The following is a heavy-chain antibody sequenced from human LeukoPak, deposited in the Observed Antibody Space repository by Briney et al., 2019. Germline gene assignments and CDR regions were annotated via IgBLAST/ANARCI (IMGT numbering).Heavy chain of an antibody. Sequence: GGSLRLSCVASGFSFSNYGMSWVRQAPGKGLEWVANIKQEGSEKYYADSVKDRFTISRDNAKNSLYLQMNSLRAEDTAVYYCARDPKNGAIAGFYCGQGTLVTVSS. D-gene: IGHD6-19*01. CDR1: GFSFSNYG. CDR3: ARDPKNGAIAGFY. CDR2: IKQEGSEK. J-gene: IGHJ4*02. V-gene: IGHV3-7*05.